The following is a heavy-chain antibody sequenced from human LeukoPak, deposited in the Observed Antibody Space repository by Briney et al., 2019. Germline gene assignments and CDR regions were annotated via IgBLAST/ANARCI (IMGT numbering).Heavy chain of an antibody. CDR2: MNPNSGNT. CDR3: ARDSSDGDRPDY. V-gene: IGHV1-8*01. CDR1: GYTFTSYD. Sequence: ASVKVSCKASGYTFTSYDINWVRQATGQGLEWMGWMNPNSGNTGYAQKFQGRVTMTTDTSTSTAYMELRSLRSDDTAVYYCARDSSDGDRPDYWGQGTLVTVSS. J-gene: IGHJ4*02. D-gene: IGHD4-17*01.